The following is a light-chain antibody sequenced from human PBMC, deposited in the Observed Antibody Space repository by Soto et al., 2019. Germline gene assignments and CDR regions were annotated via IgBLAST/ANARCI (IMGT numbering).Light chain of an antibody. Sequence: EIVLTQSPGTLSLSPGERATLSCRASQSVSSSYLAWYQQKPGQAPSLLIYGASSRATGIPDRFSGSVSGTDFTLTISRLEPEDFAVYFCQQYGSSPTTFGQGTKVDIK. CDR2: GAS. CDR1: QSVSSSY. V-gene: IGKV3-20*01. J-gene: IGKJ1*01. CDR3: QQYGSSPTT.